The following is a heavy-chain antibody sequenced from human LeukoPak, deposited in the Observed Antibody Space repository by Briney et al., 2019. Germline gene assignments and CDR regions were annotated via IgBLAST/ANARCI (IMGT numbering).Heavy chain of an antibody. CDR1: GFTFSSYG. V-gene: IGHV3-33*01. Sequence: PGGSLRLSCAASGFTFSSYGMHWVRQARSKGLEWVAVIWYDGSNKYYADSVKGRFTISRDNSKNTLYLQMNSLRAEDTAVYYCARVQGPNYGMDVWGQGTTVTVSS. CDR2: IWYDGSNK. CDR3: ARVQGPNYGMDV. J-gene: IGHJ6*02.